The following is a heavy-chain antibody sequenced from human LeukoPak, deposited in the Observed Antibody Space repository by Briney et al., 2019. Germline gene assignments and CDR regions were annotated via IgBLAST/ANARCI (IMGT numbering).Heavy chain of an antibody. V-gene: IGHV3-23*01. CDR3: AKYSVTGTSPFDC. CDR1: GFTFSSYA. CDR2: ISGNGGNT. D-gene: IGHD6-19*01. Sequence: GGSLRLSCAASGFTFSSYAMSWVRQAPGKGLKWVSAISGNGGNTYYADSVKGRFTVSRDNSKNTLSLQMNSLRAEDTAVFYCAKYSVTGTSPFDCWGQGTLVTVSS. J-gene: IGHJ4*02.